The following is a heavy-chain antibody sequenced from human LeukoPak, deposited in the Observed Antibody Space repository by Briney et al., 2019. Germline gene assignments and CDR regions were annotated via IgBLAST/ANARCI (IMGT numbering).Heavy chain of an antibody. J-gene: IGHJ4*02. V-gene: IGHV3-74*01. Sequence: AGGSLRLSCAASGFTFDDYGMSWVRQAPGKGLEWVSGINSDGSSTSYADSVKGRFTISRDNAKNTLYLQMNSLRAEDTAVYYCARDEATPFPLFDYWGQGTLVTVSS. CDR2: INSDGSST. CDR1: GFTFDDYG. D-gene: IGHD2-15*01. CDR3: ARDEATPFPLFDY.